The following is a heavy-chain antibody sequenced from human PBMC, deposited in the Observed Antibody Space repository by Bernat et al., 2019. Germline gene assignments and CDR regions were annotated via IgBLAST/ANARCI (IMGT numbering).Heavy chain of an antibody. J-gene: IGHJ4*02. CDR3: AKDRDIIVVVAATLYDY. Sequence: EVQLFESGGGLVQPGGSLRLSCAASGFTFSSYAMSWVRQAPGKGLEWVSAISGSGGSTYYADSVKGRFTISRDNSKNTLYLQMNSLRAEDTAVYYCAKDRDIIVVVAATLYDYWGQGTLVTVSS. D-gene: IGHD2-15*01. V-gene: IGHV3-23*01. CDR1: GFTFSSYA. CDR2: ISGSGGST.